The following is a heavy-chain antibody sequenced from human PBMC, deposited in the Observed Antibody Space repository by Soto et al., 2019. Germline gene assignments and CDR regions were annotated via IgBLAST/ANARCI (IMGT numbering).Heavy chain of an antibody. Sequence: DSVKGRFTISRDNSKNTLYLQMSSLRAEDTALYYCVKVSTGTAFDYFDYWGQGTLVTVSS. D-gene: IGHD1-1*01. V-gene: IGHV3-64D*08. CDR3: VKVSTGTAFDYFDY. J-gene: IGHJ4*02.